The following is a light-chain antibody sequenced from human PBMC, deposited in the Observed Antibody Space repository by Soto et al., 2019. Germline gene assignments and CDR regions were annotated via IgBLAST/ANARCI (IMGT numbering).Light chain of an antibody. J-gene: IGLJ2*01. CDR2: EVS. V-gene: IGLV2-14*01. CDR3: SSYTSSSTYVV. CDR1: SSDVGGYNY. Sequence: QSALTQPASVSGSPGQSITISCTGTSSDVGGYNYVSWYQQHPGKAPKLMIYEVSNRPSGVSNRFSGSMSGNRASLTISGLQAEDEADYYCSSYTSSSTYVVFGGGTKVTVL.